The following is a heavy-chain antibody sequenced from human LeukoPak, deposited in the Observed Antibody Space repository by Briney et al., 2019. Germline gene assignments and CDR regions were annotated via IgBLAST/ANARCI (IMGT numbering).Heavy chain of an antibody. CDR1: GGTFSSYA. CDR2: IIPIFGTA. J-gene: IGHJ5*02. Sequence: SVKVSCKASGGTFSSYAISWVRQAPGQGLEWMGGIIPIFGTANYAQKFQGRVTITADESTSTAYMELSSLRSEDTAVYYCARELEQLNWFDPWGQGTLVTVSS. D-gene: IGHD1/OR15-1a*01. CDR3: ARELEQLNWFDP. V-gene: IGHV1-69*13.